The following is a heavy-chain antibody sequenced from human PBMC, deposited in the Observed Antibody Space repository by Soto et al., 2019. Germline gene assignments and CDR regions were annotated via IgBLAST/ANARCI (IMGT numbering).Heavy chain of an antibody. D-gene: IGHD1-26*01. Sequence: ETLSLTCTVSGGSISSYYWSWIRQPAGKGLEWIGRIYASGVTNYNPSLKSRITMSVDTSRNHFSLKLTSVTAADTAVYYCARMRSNLFDPWGQGTLVTVSS. CDR3: ARMRSNLFDP. V-gene: IGHV4-4*07. CDR2: IYASGVT. J-gene: IGHJ5*02. CDR1: GGSISSYY.